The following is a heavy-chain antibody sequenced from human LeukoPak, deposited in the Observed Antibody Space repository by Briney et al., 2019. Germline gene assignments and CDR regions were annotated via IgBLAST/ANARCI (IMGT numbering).Heavy chain of an antibody. CDR3: ARGDSSGSFN. Sequence: GASVKVSCKASGGTFSSYAISWVRQAPGQGLEWMGRIIPILGIANYAQKFQSRVTITADKSTSTAYMELSSLRSEDTAVHYCARGDSSGSFNWGQGTLVTVSS. CDR2: IIPILGIA. V-gene: IGHV1-69*04. D-gene: IGHD6-19*01. J-gene: IGHJ4*02. CDR1: GGTFSSYA.